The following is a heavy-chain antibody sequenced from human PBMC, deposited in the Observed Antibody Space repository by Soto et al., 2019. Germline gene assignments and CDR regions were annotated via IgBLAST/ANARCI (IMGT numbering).Heavy chain of an antibody. V-gene: IGHV1-69*04. Sequence: SVKVSCKASGYTFTSYGISWVRQAPGQGLEWMGRVNPILSMSNYAQKFQGRVTMTADKSTSTAYMELRSLRSEDTAFYYCATSYGSGYRAFDYWG. CDR1: GYTFTSYG. J-gene: IGHJ4*01. CDR2: VNPILSMS. CDR3: ATSYGSGYRAFDY. D-gene: IGHD3-10*01.